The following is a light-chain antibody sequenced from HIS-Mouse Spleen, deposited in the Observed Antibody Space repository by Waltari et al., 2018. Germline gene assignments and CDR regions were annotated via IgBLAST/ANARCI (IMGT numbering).Light chain of an antibody. CDR2: DVS. V-gene: IGLV3-21*03. J-gene: IGLJ2*01. Sequence: SYVLTQPPSVSVAPGKTARITCGGNNIGSKSVHWYKQKPGQAPVLGVYDVSDRPAGIPERFSGSNSGNTATLTISRVEAGDEADYYCQVWDSSSDHVVFGGGTKLTVL. CDR1: NIGSKS. CDR3: QVWDSSSDHVV.